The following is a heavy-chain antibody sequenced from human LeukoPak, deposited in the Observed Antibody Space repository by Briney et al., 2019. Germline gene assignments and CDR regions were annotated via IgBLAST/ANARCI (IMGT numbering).Heavy chain of an antibody. CDR3: ARGPYYGGPGDYYYGMDV. D-gene: IGHD4-23*01. V-gene: IGHV3-33*01. CDR1: AFTFSSYG. CDR2: IWYDGSNK. Sequence: GGSLRLSCAASAFTFSSYGMHWVRQPPGKGLEWVAVIWYDGSNKYYADSVKGRFTISRDNSKNTLYLQMNSLRADDTAVYYCARGPYYGGPGDYYYGMDVWGQGTTVTVSS. J-gene: IGHJ6*02.